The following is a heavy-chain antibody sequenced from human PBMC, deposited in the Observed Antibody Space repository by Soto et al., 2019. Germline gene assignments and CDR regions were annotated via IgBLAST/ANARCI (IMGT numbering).Heavy chain of an antibody. CDR1: GFTFRNSG. V-gene: IGHV3-30*02. J-gene: IGHJ6*02. Sequence: HPGGSLRLSCEASGFTFRNSGMEWIRQAPGKGLEWVARIWYDGSSQYYADSVKGRFTISRDNSKNTLYMEMNSVRVEDTAVYYCARDMDSNYDGMDVWGQGTTVT. CDR2: IWYDGSSQ. CDR3: ARDMDSNYDGMDV. D-gene: IGHD4-4*01.